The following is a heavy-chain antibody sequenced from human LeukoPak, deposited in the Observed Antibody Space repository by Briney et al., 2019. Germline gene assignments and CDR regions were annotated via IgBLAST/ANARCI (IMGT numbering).Heavy chain of an antibody. Sequence: GGSLRLSCAASGFTFSSYEMNWVRQAPGRGLEWVSYISSSGSTIYYADSVKGRFTISRDNAKNSLYLQMNSLRAEDTAVYYCARVGFGELSDWGQGTLVTVSS. D-gene: IGHD3-10*01. CDR3: ARVGFGELSD. CDR2: ISSSGSTI. V-gene: IGHV3-48*03. J-gene: IGHJ4*02. CDR1: GFTFSSYE.